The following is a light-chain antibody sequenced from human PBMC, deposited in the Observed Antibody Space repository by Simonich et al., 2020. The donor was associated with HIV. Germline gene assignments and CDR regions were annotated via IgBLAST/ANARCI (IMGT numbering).Light chain of an antibody. CDR3: QQYYGTPIT. J-gene: IGKJ5*01. Sequence: DIVMTQSPDSLAVSLGERATINCKSSQSLLYSSNNKNYLAWYQQKPGQPPKLLIYLTSTRESGVPDRFSGSGSGTDFTLTISSLQAEDVAVYYCQQYYGTPITFGQGTRLEI. CDR2: LTS. CDR1: QSLLYSSNNKNY. V-gene: IGKV4-1*01.